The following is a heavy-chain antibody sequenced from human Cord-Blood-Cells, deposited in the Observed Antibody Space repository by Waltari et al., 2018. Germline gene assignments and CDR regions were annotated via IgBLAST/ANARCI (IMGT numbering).Heavy chain of an antibody. CDR1: GGSISSSSYY. CDR2: IYYSGST. Sequence: QLQLQESGPGLVKPSETLSLTCPVSGGSISSSSYYWGWIRQPPGKGLEWIGSIYYSGSTYYNPSLKSRVTISVDTSKNQFSLKLSSVTAADTAVYYCARRYCSSTSCYWYFDLWGRGTLVTVSS. J-gene: IGHJ2*01. D-gene: IGHD2-2*01. V-gene: IGHV4-39*01. CDR3: ARRYCSSTSCYWYFDL.